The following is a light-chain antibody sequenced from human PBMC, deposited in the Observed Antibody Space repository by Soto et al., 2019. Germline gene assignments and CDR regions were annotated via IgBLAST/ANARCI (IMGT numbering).Light chain of an antibody. J-gene: IGKJ5*01. Sequence: EIVMTQFPATLSVSPGERATLSCRAGQSVSGNLAWYQQKPGQAPRLLIYGASTRATGIPARFSGSGSGTEFTLTISSLQSEDFAVYYCQQYNTWPTFGQGTRLEIK. CDR3: QQYNTWPT. CDR2: GAS. V-gene: IGKV3-15*01. CDR1: QSVSGN.